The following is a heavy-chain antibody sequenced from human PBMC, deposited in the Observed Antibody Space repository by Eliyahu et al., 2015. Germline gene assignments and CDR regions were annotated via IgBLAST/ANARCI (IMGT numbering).Heavy chain of an antibody. D-gene: IGHD3/OR15-3a*01. Sequence: QVHLVESGGGVVQPGKSLRLSCRMSGFTFSSYGXXWVRXAPGKGLEWVAVIXHDGGIKLYGDSVKGRFTISRDNSENVLYLQMDSLRSEDTALYYCARDRLDCSVTRCPADLYHFYYIDVWGNGTTVTVSS. CDR2: IXHDGGIK. CDR3: ARDRLDCSVTRCPADLYHFYYIDV. V-gene: IGHV3-30*03. J-gene: IGHJ6*03. CDR1: GFTFSSYG.